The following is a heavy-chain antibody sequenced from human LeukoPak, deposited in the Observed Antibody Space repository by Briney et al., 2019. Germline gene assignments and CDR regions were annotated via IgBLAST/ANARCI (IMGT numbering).Heavy chain of an antibody. CDR1: GFTVSSND. V-gene: IGHV3-53*01. D-gene: IGHD4-17*01. CDR3: ARGAYGDYPAPMDV. Sequence: GGSLRLPCAASGFTVSSNDMSWVRQAPGKGLECISVIYSGGSTDYADSVKGRLTISRDNSKNTLYLQMNSLRAEDTAVYYCARGAYGDYPAPMDVWGKGTTVTVSS. J-gene: IGHJ6*03. CDR2: IYSGGST.